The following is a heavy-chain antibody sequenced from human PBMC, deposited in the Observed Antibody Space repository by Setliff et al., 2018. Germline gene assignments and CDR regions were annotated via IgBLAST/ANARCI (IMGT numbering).Heavy chain of an antibody. CDR2: INPSGGYT. V-gene: IGHV1-46*01. J-gene: IGHJ4*02. CDR1: GHTFTSYF. Sequence: ASVKVSCKASGHTFTSYFMQWVRQAPGQGLEWMGMINPSGGYTNYAQKFQGRVTITADESTSTAYMELSSLRSEDTAVYYCASSRDYNFWSGYYSPLDYWGQGTLVTVSS. D-gene: IGHD3-3*01. CDR3: ASSRDYNFWSGYYSPLDY.